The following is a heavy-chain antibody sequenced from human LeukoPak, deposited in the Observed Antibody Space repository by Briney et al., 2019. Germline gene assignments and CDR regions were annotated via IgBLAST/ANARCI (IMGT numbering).Heavy chain of an antibody. CDR2: IYYSGST. Sequence: SETLSLTCTVSGGSISSYYWSWIRQPPGKGLEWIGYIYYSGSTNYNPSLKSRVTISVDTSKNQFSLKLSSVTAADTAVYYCARSYLGGWYYFDYWGQGTLVTVSS. J-gene: IGHJ4*02. CDR1: GGSISSYY. V-gene: IGHV4-59*12. CDR3: ARSYLGGWYYFDY. D-gene: IGHD6-19*01.